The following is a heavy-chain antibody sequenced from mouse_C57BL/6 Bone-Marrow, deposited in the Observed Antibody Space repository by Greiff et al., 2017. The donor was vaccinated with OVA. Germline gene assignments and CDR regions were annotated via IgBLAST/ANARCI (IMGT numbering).Heavy chain of an antibody. Sequence: QVQLQQPGAELVRPGSSVKLSCKASGYTFTSYWMHWVKQRPIQGLEWIGNIDPSDSETHYNQKFKDKATLTVDKSSSTAYMQLSSLTSEDSAVYYCALLWDDYAMDYWGQGTSVTVSS. CDR2: IDPSDSET. D-gene: IGHD4-1*01. J-gene: IGHJ4*01. CDR3: ALLWDDYAMDY. CDR1: GYTFTSYW. V-gene: IGHV1-52*01.